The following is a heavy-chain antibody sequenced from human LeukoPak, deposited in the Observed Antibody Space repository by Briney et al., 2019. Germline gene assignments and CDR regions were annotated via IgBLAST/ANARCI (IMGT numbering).Heavy chain of an antibody. V-gene: IGHV1-69*13. CDR1: GDTFSTYA. CDR2: IIPIFGTA. Sequence: SVKVSFKASGDTFSTYAINWVRQAPGQGLEWMGGIIPIFGTANYAQKFQGRVTITADESTSTAYVEVGSLTSDDTAVYFCAREGGSELPSYFDYWGQGTLVTVSS. J-gene: IGHJ4*02. D-gene: IGHD6-25*01. CDR3: AREGGSELPSYFDY.